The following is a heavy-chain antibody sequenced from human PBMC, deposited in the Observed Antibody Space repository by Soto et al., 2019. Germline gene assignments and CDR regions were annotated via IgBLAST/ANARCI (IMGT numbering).Heavy chain of an antibody. Sequence: QVPLVQSGAEVKKPGSSVTVSCKASGGTFSSYAIHWVRQAPGQGLEWMGGIIPMYGPAKYAQRFQGRVTITADESTTTVYMELTSLTXXXXAVYYCARVTSMVXXXIDNXXDPXXXGXLVTVSS. J-gene: IGHJ5*02. D-gene: IGHD3-10*01. CDR2: IIPMYGPA. CDR1: GGTFSSYA. CDR3: ARVTSMVXXXIDNXXDP. V-gene: IGHV1-69*01.